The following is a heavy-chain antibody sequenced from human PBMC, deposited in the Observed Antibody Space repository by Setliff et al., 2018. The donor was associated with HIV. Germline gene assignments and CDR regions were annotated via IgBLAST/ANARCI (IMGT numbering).Heavy chain of an antibody. CDR2: ISAYNGNT. CDR3: ARQFLDWSNDYYSRYYMDV. Sequence: ASVKVSCKASGGTFTSYGISWVRQAPGQGLEWMGWISAYNGNTHYAQRLQGRVTMTTDTSTRTAYMELRSLRSDDTAVYYCARQFLDWSNDYYSRYYMDVWGKGTTVTVSS. D-gene: IGHD3-3*01. J-gene: IGHJ6*03. V-gene: IGHV1-18*01. CDR1: GGTFTSYG.